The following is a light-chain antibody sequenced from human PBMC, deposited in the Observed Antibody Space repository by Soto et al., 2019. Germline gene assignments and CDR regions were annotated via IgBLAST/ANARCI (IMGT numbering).Light chain of an antibody. CDR2: GAS. Sequence: EIVLTQSPGTLSLSPGGRATFSCRATQSVSSNYLAWYQQTPGQAPRLLIYGASIRATGIPDRFSGSGSGTDFTLTISRLEREDFAVYYCQHYGSSPPNTFGQGTKLEIK. CDR1: QSVSSNY. J-gene: IGKJ2*01. V-gene: IGKV3-20*01. CDR3: QHYGSSPPNT.